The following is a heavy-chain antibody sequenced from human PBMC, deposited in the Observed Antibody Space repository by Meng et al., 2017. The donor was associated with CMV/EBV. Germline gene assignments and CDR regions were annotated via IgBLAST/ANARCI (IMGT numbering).Heavy chain of an antibody. D-gene: IGHD2-2*02. J-gene: IGHJ5*02. CDR1: GGSISSSSYY. Sequence: SETLSLTCTVSGGSISSSSYYWGWIRQPPGKGLEWIGSIYYSGSTYYNPSLKSRVTISVDTSKNQFSLKLSSVTAADTAVYYCARRIGDIVVVPAAIHASQNWFEPWGQGTLVTVSS. CDR3: ARRIGDIVVVPAAIHASQNWFEP. CDR2: IYYSGST. V-gene: IGHV4-39*01.